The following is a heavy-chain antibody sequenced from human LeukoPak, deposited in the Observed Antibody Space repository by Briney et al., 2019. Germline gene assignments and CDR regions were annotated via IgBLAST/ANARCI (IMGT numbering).Heavy chain of an antibody. D-gene: IGHD4-17*01. CDR1: GFTFSGSA. CDR2: IRSKANSYAT. J-gene: IGHJ4*02. V-gene: IGHV3-73*01. Sequence: GGSLRLSCAASGFTFSGSAMHWVRQASGKGLEWVGRIRSKANSYATAYAVSVKGRFTISRDDSKNTAYLQMNSLKTEDTAVYYCTRPVDYGDYDFDYWGQGTLVTVSS. CDR3: TRPVDYGDYDFDY.